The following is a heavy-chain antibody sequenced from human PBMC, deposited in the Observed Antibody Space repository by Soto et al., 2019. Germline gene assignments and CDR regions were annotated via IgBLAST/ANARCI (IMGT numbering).Heavy chain of an antibody. Sequence: QVQLQESGPGLVKPSQTLSLTCTVSGGSISSGGYYWSRIRQHPGKGLEWIGYIYYSGSTYYNPSLKSRVTISVGTSKNQFSLKLSSVTAADTAVYYCAREGGIVGATAADYWGQGTLVTVSS. J-gene: IGHJ4*02. CDR1: GGSISSGGYY. V-gene: IGHV4-31*03. CDR3: AREGGIVGATAADY. CDR2: IYYSGST. D-gene: IGHD1-26*01.